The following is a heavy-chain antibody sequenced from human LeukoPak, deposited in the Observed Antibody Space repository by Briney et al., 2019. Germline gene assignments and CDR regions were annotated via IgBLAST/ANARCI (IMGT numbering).Heavy chain of an antibody. J-gene: IGHJ4*02. V-gene: IGHV4-59*01. D-gene: IGHD6-19*01. CDR1: GGSISGYS. Sequence: SSETLSLTCSVSGGSISGYSWSWIRQPPGKSLEWVGYIYYTGSTNYNPSLKRRLTMSLDTSKNQFSLKLSSVTAADTAVYYCARDRYSSGWYIDYWGQGTLVTVSS. CDR3: ARDRYSSGWYIDY. CDR2: IYYTGST.